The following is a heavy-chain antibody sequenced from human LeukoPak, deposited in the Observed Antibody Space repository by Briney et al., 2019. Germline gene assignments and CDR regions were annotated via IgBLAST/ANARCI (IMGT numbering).Heavy chain of an antibody. CDR1: GGSISSSSYY. CDR2: INHSGST. J-gene: IGHJ3*02. Sequence: SETLSLTCTVSGGSISSSSYYWGWIRQPPGKGLEWIGEINHSGSTNYNPSLKSRVTISVDTSKNQFSLKLSSVTAADTAVYYCASQGYQRRYRAGAFDIWGQGTMVTVSS. D-gene: IGHD2-15*01. CDR3: ASQGYQRRYRAGAFDI. V-gene: IGHV4-39*07.